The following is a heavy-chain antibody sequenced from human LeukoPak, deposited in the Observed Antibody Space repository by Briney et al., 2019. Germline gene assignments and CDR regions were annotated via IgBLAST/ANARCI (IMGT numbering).Heavy chain of an antibody. CDR1: GGSISSYY. D-gene: IGHD2-2*01. CDR3: ARGREVVPAAMYWFDP. Sequence: SETLSLTCTVSGGSISSYYWSWIRQPPGKGLEWIGYIYTSGSTNYNPSLKSRVTISVDTSKNQFSLKLSSASAADTAVYYCARGREVVPAAMYWFDPWGQGTLVTVSS. CDR2: IYTSGST. J-gene: IGHJ5*02. V-gene: IGHV4-4*09.